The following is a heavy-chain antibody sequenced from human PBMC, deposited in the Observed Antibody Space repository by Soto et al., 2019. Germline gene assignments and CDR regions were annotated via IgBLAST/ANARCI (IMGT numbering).Heavy chain of an antibody. CDR1: GFTFSSYA. D-gene: IGHD3-16*01. CDR3: AREVRSDHDGGPIDY. V-gene: IGHV3-30-3*01. Sequence: GGSLRLSCAASGFTFSSYAMHWVRQAPGKGLEWVAVISYDGSNKYYADSVKGRFTISRDNSKNTLYLQMNSLRAEDTAVYYCAREVRSDHDGGPIDYWGQGTLVTVSS. CDR2: ISYDGSNK. J-gene: IGHJ4*02.